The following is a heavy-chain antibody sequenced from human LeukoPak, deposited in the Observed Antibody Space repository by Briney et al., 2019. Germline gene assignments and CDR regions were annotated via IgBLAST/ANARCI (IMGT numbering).Heavy chain of an antibody. J-gene: IGHJ4*02. CDR1: GFTVSGNY. D-gene: IGHD2-2*02. CDR2: VYSGDNT. V-gene: IGHV3-53*01. Sequence: GGSLRLSCAASGFTVSGNYMSWVRQAPGKGLEWVSVVYSGDNTYYADSVKGRFTISSDNSKNTLCLQMNSLRAEDTAVYYCARGGDIVVVPAAIPQYYFDYWGQGTLVTVSS. CDR3: ARGGDIVVVPAAIPQYYFDY.